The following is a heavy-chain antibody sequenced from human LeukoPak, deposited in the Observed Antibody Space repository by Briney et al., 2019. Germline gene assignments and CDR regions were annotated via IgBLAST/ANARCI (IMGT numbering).Heavy chain of an antibody. D-gene: IGHD4-11*01. CDR1: GYTLTELS. CDR3: ARGNLQRYYYYYMDV. V-gene: IGHV1-24*01. J-gene: IGHJ6*03. Sequence: ASVKVSCKVSGYTLTELSMHWVRQAPGKGLEWMGGFDPEDGETIYAQKFQGRVTMTEDTSTDIAYMELSSLRSEDTAVYYCARGNLQRYYYYYMDVWGKGTTVTVSS. CDR2: FDPEDGET.